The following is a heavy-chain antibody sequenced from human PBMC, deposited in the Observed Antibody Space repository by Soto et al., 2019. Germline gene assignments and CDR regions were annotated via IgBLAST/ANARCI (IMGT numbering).Heavy chain of an antibody. D-gene: IGHD5-12*01. CDR2: LNAGNGNT. CDR1: GYTFTNYA. CDR3: ARVSGYYLPDY. Sequence: QVQLVQSGAEEQKPGASVKVSCKASGYTFTNYATHWVRLAPGQRLEWMGWLNAGNGNTKYSQKFQGRVTITRDTSASTAYMELSSLRSEDTAVYYCARVSGYYLPDYCGQGTLVTVSS. V-gene: IGHV1-3*05. J-gene: IGHJ4*02.